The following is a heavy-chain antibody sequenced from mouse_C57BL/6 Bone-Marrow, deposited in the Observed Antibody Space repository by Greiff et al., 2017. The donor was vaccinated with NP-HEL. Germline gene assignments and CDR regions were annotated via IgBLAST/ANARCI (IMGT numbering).Heavy chain of an antibody. CDR3: ARDHYSNYPYYAMDY. V-gene: IGHV1-31*01. CDR1: GYSFTGYY. CDR2: IYPYNGVS. J-gene: IGHJ4*01. D-gene: IGHD2-5*01. Sequence: VQLQQSGPELVKPGASVKISCKASGYSFTGYYMHWVKQSHGNILDWIGYIYPYNGVSSYNQKFKGKATLTVDKSSSTAYMELRSRTSEDSAVYYCARDHYSNYPYYAMDYWGQGTSVTVAS.